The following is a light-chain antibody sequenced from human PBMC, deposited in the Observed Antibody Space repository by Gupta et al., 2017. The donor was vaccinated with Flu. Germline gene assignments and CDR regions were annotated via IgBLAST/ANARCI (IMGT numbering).Light chain of an antibody. CDR1: QSLLHSNGYNY. J-gene: IGKJ3*01. CDR3: MQALQTPFT. V-gene: IGKV2-28*01. CDR2: LGS. Sequence: DIVMTQSPPSLPVTPGEPASISCRSSQSLLHSNGYNYLDWYLQKPGQSPQLLIYLGSNRASRVPDRFSGSGSGTDFTLKISRVEAEDVGVYYCMQALQTPFTFGPGTKVDIK.